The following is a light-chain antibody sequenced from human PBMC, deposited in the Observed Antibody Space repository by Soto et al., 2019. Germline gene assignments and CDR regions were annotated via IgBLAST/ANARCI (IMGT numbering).Light chain of an antibody. J-gene: IGKJ4*01. CDR3: QQYDKLPIT. CDR1: QDISNY. V-gene: IGKV1-33*01. Sequence: DIQMTQSPSSLSASVGDRVTITCQASQDISNYLNWYQQKPGKAPKLLIYDASNLETGVPSRFSGSGSGTSFPFPIRPLQPEDIASYFCQQYDKLPITFGGGNKVEIK. CDR2: DAS.